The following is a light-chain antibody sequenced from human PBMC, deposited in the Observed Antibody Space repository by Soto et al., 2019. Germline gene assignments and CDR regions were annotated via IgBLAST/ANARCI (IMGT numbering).Light chain of an antibody. Sequence: DIQMTQSPSSLSASVGDRVTITCRASRDITDYLAWYQQKPGQVPKLLVYTASTLQSGVPSRFTASGSGTDFTLTTPGLQPADFATYYCQNYDSAPRRFGQGRKVDIK. CDR2: TAS. V-gene: IGKV1-27*01. J-gene: IGKJ1*01. CDR1: RDITDY. CDR3: QNYDSAPRR.